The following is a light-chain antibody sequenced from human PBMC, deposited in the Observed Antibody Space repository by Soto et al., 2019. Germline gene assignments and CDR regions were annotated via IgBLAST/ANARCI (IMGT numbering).Light chain of an antibody. V-gene: IGLV2-14*01. Sequence: QSVLTQPASVSESPGQSITISCAGTSRDIGGYNYVSWYQQHPDKAPKLMIYGVTNRPSGVSDRFSGSKSGNTASLTISGLQAEDEADYYCTSYTSSSTYVFGTGTKVTVL. CDR2: GVT. CDR3: TSYTSSSTYV. J-gene: IGLJ1*01. CDR1: SRDIGGYNY.